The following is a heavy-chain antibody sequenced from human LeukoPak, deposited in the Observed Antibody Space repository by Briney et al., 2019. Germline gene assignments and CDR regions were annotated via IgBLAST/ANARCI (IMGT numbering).Heavy chain of an antibody. D-gene: IGHD5-18*01. CDR3: AREERRITAMVPYAFDI. J-gene: IGHJ3*02. Sequence: GGSLRLSCAASGFTFSSYEMNWVREAPGKGLEGVSYISSSGSTIYYADSVKGRFTISRDNAKNSLYLQMNSLRAEDTAVYYCAREERRITAMVPYAFDIWGQGTMVTVSS. CDR2: ISSSGSTI. CDR1: GFTFSSYE. V-gene: IGHV3-48*03.